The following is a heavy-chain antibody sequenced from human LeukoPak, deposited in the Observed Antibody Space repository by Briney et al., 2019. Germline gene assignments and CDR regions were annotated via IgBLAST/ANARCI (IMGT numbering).Heavy chain of an antibody. D-gene: IGHD6-19*01. J-gene: IGHJ5*02. CDR2: IIISTI. CDR3: AIDCTKQWLPPRWFDP. V-gene: IGHV3-48*01. Sequence: IIISTIYYAASLKGRVTISRENEKKSVYMQMNRLRAEDTAVYYCAIDCTKQWLPPRWFDPWGRGTLVTVSS.